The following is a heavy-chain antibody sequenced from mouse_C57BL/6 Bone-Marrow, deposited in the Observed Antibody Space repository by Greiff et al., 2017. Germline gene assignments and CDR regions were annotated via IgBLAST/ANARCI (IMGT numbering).Heavy chain of an antibody. CDR2: IDPENGDT. CDR1: GFNINDDY. Sequence: EVQLQQPGAELVRPGASVKLSCTASGFNINDDYMHWVKQRPEQGLEWIGWIDPENGDTEYASKFQGKATITADTSSNTAYLQLSSLTSEDTAVYYCTFYSRWTWFAYGGQGTLVTVSA. J-gene: IGHJ3*01. CDR3: TFYSRWTWFAY. D-gene: IGHD2-5*01. V-gene: IGHV14-4*01.